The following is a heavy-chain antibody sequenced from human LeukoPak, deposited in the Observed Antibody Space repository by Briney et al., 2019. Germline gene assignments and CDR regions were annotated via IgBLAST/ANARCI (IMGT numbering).Heavy chain of an antibody. CDR3: AKSRHDIVVVPAAIGY. CDR1: GYTFTSYY. V-gene: IGHV1-46*01. D-gene: IGHD2-2*02. Sequence: ASVKVSCKASGYTFTSYYMHWVRQAPGQGLEWMGIINPSGGSTSYAQKFQGRVTMTRDTSTSTVYMELSSLRSEDTAVYYCAKSRHDIVVVPAAIGYWGQGTLVTVSS. CDR2: INPSGGST. J-gene: IGHJ4*02.